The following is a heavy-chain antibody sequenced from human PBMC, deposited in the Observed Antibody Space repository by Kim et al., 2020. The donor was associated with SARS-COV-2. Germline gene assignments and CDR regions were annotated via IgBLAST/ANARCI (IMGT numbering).Heavy chain of an antibody. V-gene: IGHV5-51*01. CDR1: GYTFTNYW. CDR3: ARQWEQYYDY. Sequence: GESLKISCEASGYTFTNYWIGWVRQMPGKGLEWIGNINPGNSETRYSPSFQGQVNISADKSISTTSLPWSGLKASDSAMYYCARQWEQYYDYWGQGTMVTVSS. D-gene: IGHD1-26*01. J-gene: IGHJ4*01. CDR2: INPGNSET.